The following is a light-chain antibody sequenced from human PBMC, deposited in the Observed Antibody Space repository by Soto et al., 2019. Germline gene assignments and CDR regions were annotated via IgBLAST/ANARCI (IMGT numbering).Light chain of an antibody. Sequence: DIQMTQSPSTLSGSVGDRVTITCRASQTISSWLAWYQQKPGKAPELLIYSASNLQSGVPSRFSGSGSGTDFTLTISGLQSEDFATYYCQQSFSTPTFGQGTRLEIK. CDR1: QTISSW. V-gene: IGKV1-39*01. CDR3: QQSFSTPT. CDR2: SAS. J-gene: IGKJ5*01.